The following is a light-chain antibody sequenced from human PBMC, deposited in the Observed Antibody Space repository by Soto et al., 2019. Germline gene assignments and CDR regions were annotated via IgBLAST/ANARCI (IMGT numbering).Light chain of an antibody. CDR2: DTF. Sequence: QTVVTQEPSLTVSPGGTVTLTGGSSSGAVTSGRYPYWFQQKPGQAPRTLIYDTFNKHSWTPARFSGSLLGGKAALTLSGAQPEDEAEYYCMLSDSGGLVFGGGTKVTVL. V-gene: IGLV7-46*01. J-gene: IGLJ2*01. CDR1: SGAVTSGRY. CDR3: MLSDSGGLV.